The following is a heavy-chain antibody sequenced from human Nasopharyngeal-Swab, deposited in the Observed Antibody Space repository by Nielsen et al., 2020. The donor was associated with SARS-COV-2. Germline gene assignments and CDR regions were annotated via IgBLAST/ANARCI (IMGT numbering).Heavy chain of an antibody. D-gene: IGHD3-9*01. V-gene: IGHV4-34*01. CDR2: INHSGST. J-gene: IGHJ6*03. CDR3: ARVTGYYYYYMDV. Sequence: WIRQPPGKGLEWIGEINHSGSTNYNPSHKSRVTISVDTSKNQFSLKLSSVTAADTAVYYCARVTGYYYYYMDVWGKGTTVTVSS.